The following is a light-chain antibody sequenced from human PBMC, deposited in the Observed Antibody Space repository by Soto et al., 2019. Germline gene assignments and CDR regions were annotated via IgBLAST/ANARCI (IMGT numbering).Light chain of an antibody. CDR2: TTS. Sequence: DIEMTQSPSSLSASVGDRVSITCRASHPINKWLAWYQQKPNQAPRSLIYTTSIRQSGVPSRFSGSGSGTYFTLTITSLQPEDFATYFCQQYANYPRTFGQGTRLDI. J-gene: IGKJ5*01. CDR1: HPINKW. CDR3: QQYANYPRT. V-gene: IGKV1D-16*01.